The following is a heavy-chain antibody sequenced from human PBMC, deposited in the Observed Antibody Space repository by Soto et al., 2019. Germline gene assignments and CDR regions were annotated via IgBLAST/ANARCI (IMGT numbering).Heavy chain of an antibody. Sequence: ESGPTLVNPTQTLTLTCTFSGFSLSTSGMCVSWIRQPPGKALEWLARIDWDDDKYYSTSLKTRLTISKDTSKNQVVLTMTNMDPVDTATYYCARKSRLGTQYYFDYWGQGTLVTVSS. CDR3: ARKSRLGTQYYFDY. D-gene: IGHD1-26*01. CDR1: GFSLSTSGMC. CDR2: IDWDDDK. J-gene: IGHJ4*02. V-gene: IGHV2-70*11.